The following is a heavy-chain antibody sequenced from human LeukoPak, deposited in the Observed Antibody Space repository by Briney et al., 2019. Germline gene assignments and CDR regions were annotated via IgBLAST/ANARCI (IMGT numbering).Heavy chain of an antibody. J-gene: IGHJ4*02. CDR3: ARNPAGIGDY. Sequence: GGSLRLSCAASGFTFSSYGIHWVRQAPGKGLEWVAVIWYDGSNKYYADSVKGRFTISRDNAKNSLYLQMNSLRDEDTAVYYCARNPAGIGDYWGQGTLVTVSS. V-gene: IGHV3-33*01. CDR2: IWYDGSNK. CDR1: GFTFSSYG. D-gene: IGHD1-26*01.